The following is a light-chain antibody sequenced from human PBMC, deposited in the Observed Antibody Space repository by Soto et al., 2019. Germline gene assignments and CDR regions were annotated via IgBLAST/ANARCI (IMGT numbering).Light chain of an antibody. Sequence: EIVMTQSPATLSVSPGERATLSCRASQSVSSNLAWYQQKPGQAPRLLIYGASTRATGIPARFSGSGSGTEFTLTISSLQSEDFAVYYCQQYNNWPPFGQGTKVDI. CDR2: GAS. CDR3: QQYNNWPP. CDR1: QSVSSN. V-gene: IGKV3-15*01. J-gene: IGKJ1*01.